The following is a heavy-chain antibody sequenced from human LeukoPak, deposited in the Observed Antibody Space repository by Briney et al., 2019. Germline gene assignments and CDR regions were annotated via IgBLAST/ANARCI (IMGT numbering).Heavy chain of an antibody. Sequence: GGSLRLSCAASGFTFDDYAMHWVRQAPGKGLEWVSGISWNSGSIGYADSVKGRFTISRDNAKNSLYLQMNSLRAEDTALYYCARRIYCTGGGTCYDGWFDPWGQGTLVTVSS. J-gene: IGHJ5*02. V-gene: IGHV3-9*01. D-gene: IGHD2-8*02. CDR3: ARRIYCTGGGTCYDGWFDP. CDR1: GFTFDDYA. CDR2: ISWNSGSI.